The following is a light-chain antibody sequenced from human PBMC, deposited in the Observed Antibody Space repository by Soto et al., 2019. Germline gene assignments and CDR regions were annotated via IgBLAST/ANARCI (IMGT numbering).Light chain of an antibody. CDR2: GAS. Sequence: EIVLTQSPGTLSLPPGERATLSCSASQSVSSSYLAWYQHKPGQAPRLLIYGASSRATGIPDRFSGSGSGTDFTLTISRLEPEDFAVYYCQQDGSSPTFGQGTKVEVK. V-gene: IGKV3-20*01. CDR1: QSVSSSY. CDR3: QQDGSSPT. J-gene: IGKJ1*01.